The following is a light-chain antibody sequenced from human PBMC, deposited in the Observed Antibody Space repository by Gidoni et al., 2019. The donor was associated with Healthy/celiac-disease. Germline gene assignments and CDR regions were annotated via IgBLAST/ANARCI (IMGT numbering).Light chain of an antibody. CDR3: QQYYSTPPT. V-gene: IGKV4-1*01. J-gene: IGKJ1*01. CDR2: WAS. Sequence: DLVMTQSPDSLAVSLGERATLNCKSSQSVLYSSNNKNYLAWYQQKPGQPPKLLMYWASTRESGVPDRFSGSGSGTDFTLTISSLQAEDVAVYYCQQYYSTPPTFGQGTKVEIK. CDR1: QSVLYSSNNKNY.